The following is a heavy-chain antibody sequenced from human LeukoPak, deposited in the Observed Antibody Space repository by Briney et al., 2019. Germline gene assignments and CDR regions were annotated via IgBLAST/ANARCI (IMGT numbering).Heavy chain of an antibody. D-gene: IGHD2-15*01. CDR1: GGSISTYW. CDR2: IYYSGST. CDR3: ARLGCSGGSCYDHY. J-gene: IGHJ4*02. Sequence: SETLSLTCTVSGGSISTYWWSWIRQPPGKGLEWIGYIYYSGSTNYNPSLKSRVTISVDTSKNQFSLKLSSVTAADTAVYYCARLGCSGGSCYDHYWGQGILVTVSS. V-gene: IGHV4-59*08.